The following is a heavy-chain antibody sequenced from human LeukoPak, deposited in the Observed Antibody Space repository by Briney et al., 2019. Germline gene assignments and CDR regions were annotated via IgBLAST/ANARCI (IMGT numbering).Heavy chain of an antibody. CDR1: GGSISSYY. CDR3: ARSKIQLDAFGI. CDR2: IYYSGST. V-gene: IGHV4-59*01. Sequence: SETLSLTCTVSGGSISSYYWSWIRQPPGKGLEWIGYIYYSGSTNYNPSLKSRVTISVDTSKNQFSLKLSSVTAADTAVYYCARSKIQLDAFGIWGQGTMVTVSS. D-gene: IGHD5-18*01. J-gene: IGHJ3*02.